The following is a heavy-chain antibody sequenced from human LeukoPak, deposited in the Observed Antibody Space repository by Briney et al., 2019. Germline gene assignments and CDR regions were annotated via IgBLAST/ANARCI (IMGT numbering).Heavy chain of an antibody. V-gene: IGHV3-64*01. CDR3: ARGENTYIDY. J-gene: IGHJ4*02. Sequence: GGSLRLSCAASGFTFSNYVMHWVRQAPGKGLEYVSGISTNGESTHYANSVKGRFTISRDNSKNTLFLQMGRLRVEDMAVYYCARGENTYIDYWGQGTLVTVSS. D-gene: IGHD3-16*01. CDR2: ISTNGEST. CDR1: GFTFSNYV.